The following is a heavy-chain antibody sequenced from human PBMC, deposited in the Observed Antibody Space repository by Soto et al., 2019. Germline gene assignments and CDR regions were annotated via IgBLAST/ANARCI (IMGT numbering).Heavy chain of an antibody. V-gene: IGHV1-69*01. CDR3: ARDFSVMTSVFGF. Sequence: QVHLVQSGAEVNRPGSSVRVSCRASGGTFYTYAFTWVRQAPVQGLEWMGGITPMIGTTKYAQKFHGRVTFSADESASTAYMELSNLRSDDTAVYYSARDFSVMTSVFGFWGQGTMITVSS. J-gene: IGHJ4*02. CDR1: GGTFYTYA. CDR2: ITPMIGTT. D-gene: IGHD3-10*01.